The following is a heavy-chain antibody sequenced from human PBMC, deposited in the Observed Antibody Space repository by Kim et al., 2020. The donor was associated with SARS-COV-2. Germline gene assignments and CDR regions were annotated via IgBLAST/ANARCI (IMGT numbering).Heavy chain of an antibody. V-gene: IGHV1-24*01. Sequence: IYAQKFQGRVTMTEDTSTDTAYMELSSLRSEDTAVYYCATITGTTFAFDIWGQGTMVTVSS. J-gene: IGHJ3*02. CDR3: ATITGTTFAFDI. D-gene: IGHD1-7*01.